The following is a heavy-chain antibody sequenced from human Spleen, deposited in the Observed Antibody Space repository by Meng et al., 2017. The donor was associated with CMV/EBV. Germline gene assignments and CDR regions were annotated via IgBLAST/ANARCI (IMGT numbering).Heavy chain of an antibody. CDR3: AHRIKCSSTSCSPAPFDC. V-gene: IGHV2-5*01. Sequence: SLSTSGGGVGWIRQPPGKALEWPALIYWNDDKRYSPSLKSRLTITKDTSKNQVVLTMTNMDPVDTATYYCAHRIKCSSTSCSPAPFDCWGQGTLVTVSS. CDR2: IYWNDDK. D-gene: IGHD2-2*01. J-gene: IGHJ4*02. CDR1: SLSTSGGG.